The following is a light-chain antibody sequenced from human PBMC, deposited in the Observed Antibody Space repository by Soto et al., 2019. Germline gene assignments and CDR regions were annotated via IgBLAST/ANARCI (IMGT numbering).Light chain of an antibody. CDR3: QQYGSSPLT. Sequence: EIVLTQSPGTLSLSPGERAPLSCRASQSVSSNYLAWYQHKPGQAPRLLIYGASSRATGIPDRFSGSGSGTDVTHTSSRLEPEDFAVDHCQQYGSSPLTFGGGTKVEIK. CDR2: GAS. V-gene: IGKV3-20*01. CDR1: QSVSSNY. J-gene: IGKJ4*01.